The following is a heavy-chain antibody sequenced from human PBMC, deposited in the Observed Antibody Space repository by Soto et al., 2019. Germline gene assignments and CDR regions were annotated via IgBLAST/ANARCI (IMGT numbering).Heavy chain of an antibody. Sequence: QLQLQESGPGLVKPSETLSLTCTVSGGSISSSSYYWGWIRQPPGKGLEWIGSIYYSGSTYYNPSLKSRVTISEDTSKHQFSLKLSPVTAADTAVYYCARRETTVINWFDPWGQGTLVTVSS. CDR1: GGSISSSSYY. CDR3: ARRETTVINWFDP. V-gene: IGHV4-39*01. CDR2: IYYSGST. D-gene: IGHD4-17*01. J-gene: IGHJ5*02.